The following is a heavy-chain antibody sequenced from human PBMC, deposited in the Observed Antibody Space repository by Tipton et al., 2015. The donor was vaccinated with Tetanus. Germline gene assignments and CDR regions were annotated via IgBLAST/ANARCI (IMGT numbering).Heavy chain of an antibody. J-gene: IGHJ4*02. D-gene: IGHD2-8*01. CDR3: ARAHCTDGVCNFDF. CDR2: IYPGDSDT. Sequence: QLVQSGGEGKKPGESLKISCKGSGYIFNNYWIGWVRQKPGTGLEWMGIIYPGDSDTRYSPSFQGQVTISVDKSINTAYLQWSSLKASDTSMFYCARAHCTDGVCNFDFWGQGALVTVAS. V-gene: IGHV5-51*01. CDR1: GYIFNNYW.